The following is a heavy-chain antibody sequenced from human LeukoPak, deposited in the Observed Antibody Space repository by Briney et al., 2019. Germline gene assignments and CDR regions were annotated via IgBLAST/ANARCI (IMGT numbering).Heavy chain of an antibody. J-gene: IGHJ4*02. Sequence: GRSLRLSCAASGFTFSSYAMHGVRQAPGKGLEWVAVISYDGSNKYYADSVKGRFTISRDNSKNTLCLQMNSLRAEDTAVYYCARDSSGLDYWGQGTLVTVSS. D-gene: IGHD6-19*01. CDR1: GFTFSSYA. CDR3: ARDSSGLDY. CDR2: ISYDGSNK. V-gene: IGHV3-30-3*01.